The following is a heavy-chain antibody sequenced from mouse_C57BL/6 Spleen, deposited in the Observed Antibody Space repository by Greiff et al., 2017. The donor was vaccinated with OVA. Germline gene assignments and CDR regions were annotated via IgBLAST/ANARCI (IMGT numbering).Heavy chain of an antibody. V-gene: IGHV5-4*01. CDR1: GFTFSSYA. D-gene: IGHD2-5*01. CDR3: ARDHYSNYLYYFDY. CDR2: ISDGGSYT. J-gene: IGHJ2*01. Sequence: EVKLVESGGGLVKPGGSLKLSCAASGFTFSSYAMSWVRQTPEKRLEWVATISDGGSYTYYPDNVKGRFTISRDNAKNNLYLQMSHLKSEDTAMYDCARDHYSNYLYYFDYWGQGTTLTVSS.